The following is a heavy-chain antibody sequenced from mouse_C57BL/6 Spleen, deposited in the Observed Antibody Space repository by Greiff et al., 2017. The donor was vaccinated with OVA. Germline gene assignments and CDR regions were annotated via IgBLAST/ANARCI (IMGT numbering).Heavy chain of an antibody. V-gene: IGHV1-55*01. D-gene: IGHD2-3*01. CDR2: IYPGSGST. Sequence: QVHVKQPGAELVKPGASVKMSCKASGYTFTSYWITWVKQRPGQGLEWIGDIYPGSGSTNYNEKFKSKATLTVDTSSSTAYMQLSSLTSEDSAVYYCARLGGYLYYYAMDYWGQGTSVTVSS. CDR3: ARLGGYLYYYAMDY. J-gene: IGHJ4*01. CDR1: GYTFTSYW.